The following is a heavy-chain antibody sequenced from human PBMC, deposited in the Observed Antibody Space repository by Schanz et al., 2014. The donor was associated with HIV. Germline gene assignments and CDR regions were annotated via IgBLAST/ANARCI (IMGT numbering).Heavy chain of an antibody. CDR3: AKDYGDFVPYGFLDF. V-gene: IGHV3-23*04. CDR2: TNAQGTSI. Sequence: EVQLVESGGGLVRPGESLKLSCAASGFTFNMYAMNWVRQAPGKGLEWIVYTNAQGTSIYYADSVKGRFTVSRDDSKNTVYVQMDSLTAEDTAVYYCAKDYGDFVPYGFLDFWGQGTLVAVSS. J-gene: IGHJ4*02. D-gene: IGHD4-17*01. CDR1: GFTFNMYA.